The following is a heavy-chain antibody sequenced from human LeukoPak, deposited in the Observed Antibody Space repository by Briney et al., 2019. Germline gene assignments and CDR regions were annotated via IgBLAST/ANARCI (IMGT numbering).Heavy chain of an antibody. CDR2: ISASGVST. D-gene: IGHD1-26*01. V-gene: IGHV3-23*01. CDR3: AKYVGQSGSNYYGLDV. CDR1: GFPFSTYA. Sequence: GGSLRLSCVVSGFPFSTYALNWVRQAPGRGLEWVSGISASGVSTYYTDSVEGRFTISRDNSKNTLFMQMNSLRDEDTALYYCAKYVGQSGSNYYGLDVWGQGTAVTVSS. J-gene: IGHJ6*02.